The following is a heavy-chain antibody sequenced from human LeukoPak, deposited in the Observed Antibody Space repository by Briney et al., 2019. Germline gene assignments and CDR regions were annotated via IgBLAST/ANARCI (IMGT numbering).Heavy chain of an antibody. CDR3: ARRDYYDSTLFDY. J-gene: IGHJ4*02. CDR2: IYTSGST. V-gene: IGHV4-4*09. D-gene: IGHD3-22*01. CDR1: GGSISSHY. Sequence: SETLSLTCTVSGGSISSHYWSWIRQPPGKGLEWIGYIYTSGSTDYNPSLKSRVTMSVDTSKNQFSLKLSSVTAADTAVYYCARRDYYDSTLFDYWGQGTLVTVSS.